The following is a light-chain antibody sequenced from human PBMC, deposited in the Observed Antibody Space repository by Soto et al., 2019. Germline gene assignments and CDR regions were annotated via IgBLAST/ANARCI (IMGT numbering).Light chain of an antibody. J-gene: IGKJ1*01. CDR3: LQVANFPRT. CDR1: QDINSR. V-gene: IGKV1-12*01. Sequence: TQSPSSVSASVGDTVTITCRASQDINSRLAWFQQQPGRPPKYVIQAATMLQSGFPSRFAGSGSGRDFTLTIHTLQPEDSATYYCLQVANFPRTFGQGTKVE. CDR2: AAT.